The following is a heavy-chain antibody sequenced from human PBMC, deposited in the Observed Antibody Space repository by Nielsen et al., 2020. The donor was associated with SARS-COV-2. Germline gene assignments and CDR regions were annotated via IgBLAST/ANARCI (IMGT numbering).Heavy chain of an antibody. D-gene: IGHD3-22*01. CDR1: GYTLTELS. CDR2: FDPEDGET. Sequence: ASVKVSCKVSGYTLTELSMHWVRQAPGQGLEGMGGFDPEDGETIYAQTFQGRVTMTEDTSTDTAYMELSSLTSEDTAVYYCATSSPMNSSPLFDPWGQGTLVTVSS. J-gene: IGHJ5*02. CDR3: ATSSPMNSSPLFDP. V-gene: IGHV1-24*01.